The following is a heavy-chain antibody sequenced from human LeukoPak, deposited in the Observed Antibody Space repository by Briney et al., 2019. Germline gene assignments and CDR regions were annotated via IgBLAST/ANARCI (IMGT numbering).Heavy chain of an antibody. Sequence: ASVKVSCKASGYTLTGYYMHWVRQAPGQGLEWMGWINPNSGGTNYAQKFQGRVTMTRDTSISTAYMELSRPRSDDTAVYYCARESSRDIVVVPAAPGNWFDPWGQGTLVTVSS. CDR1: GYTLTGYY. V-gene: IGHV1-2*02. CDR3: ARESSRDIVVVPAAPGNWFDP. CDR2: INPNSGGT. J-gene: IGHJ5*02. D-gene: IGHD2-2*01.